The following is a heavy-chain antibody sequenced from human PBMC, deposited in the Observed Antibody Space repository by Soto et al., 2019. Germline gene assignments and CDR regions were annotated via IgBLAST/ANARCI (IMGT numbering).Heavy chain of an antibody. Sequence: PGGSLRLSCAASGFTFSTYGMHWVRQAPGKGLEWVAVISYDASNKYYADSVKGRFTISRDNSKNMLYLQMNSLRAEDTAVYYCAKDPSGADYLLINSYLDPWGQGTLVTVSS. D-gene: IGHD2-8*01. V-gene: IGHV3-30*18. CDR2: ISYDASNK. CDR1: GFTFSTYG. CDR3: AKDPSGADYLLINSYLDP. J-gene: IGHJ5*02.